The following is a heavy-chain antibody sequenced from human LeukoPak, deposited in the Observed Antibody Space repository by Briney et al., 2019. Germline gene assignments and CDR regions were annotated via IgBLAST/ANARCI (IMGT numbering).Heavy chain of an antibody. Sequence: PSETLSLTCTVSGGSISSYYWSWIRQPPGKGLEWIGYIYYSGSTNYNPSLKSRVTISVDTSKNQFSLKLSSVTAADTAVYYCAGVPGYYYYYMDVWGKGTTVTVSS. CDR1: GGSISSYY. J-gene: IGHJ6*03. CDR2: IYYSGST. V-gene: IGHV4-59*01. CDR3: AGVPGYYYYYMDV.